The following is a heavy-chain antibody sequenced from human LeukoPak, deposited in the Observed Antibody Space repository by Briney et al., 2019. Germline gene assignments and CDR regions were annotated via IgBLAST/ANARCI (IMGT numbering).Heavy chain of an antibody. CDR3: ARDRGGGPLGY. CDR2: IIPIFGTA. D-gene: IGHD2-15*01. V-gene: IGHV1-69*13. CDR1: GGTFSSYA. J-gene: IGHJ4*02. Sequence: SVKVSCKASGGTFSSYAISWVRQAPGQGLEWMGGIIPIFGTANYAQKFQGRVTITADESTSTAYMELSSLRSDDAAVYYCARDRGGGPLGYWGQGTLVTVSS.